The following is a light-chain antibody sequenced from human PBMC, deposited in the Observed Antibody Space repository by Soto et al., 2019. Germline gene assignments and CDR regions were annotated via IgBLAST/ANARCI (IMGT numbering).Light chain of an antibody. CDR1: QSISSY. J-gene: IGKJ4*01. Sequence: DIQMTQSPYSLSASVGDRVTITCRASQSISSYLNWYQQKPGKAPELLIYAASSLQSGVPSRFSGSGSGTDFTLTISSLQPEDFATYYCQQSYTTPLTFGGGTKVEI. V-gene: IGKV1-39*01. CDR2: AAS. CDR3: QQSYTTPLT.